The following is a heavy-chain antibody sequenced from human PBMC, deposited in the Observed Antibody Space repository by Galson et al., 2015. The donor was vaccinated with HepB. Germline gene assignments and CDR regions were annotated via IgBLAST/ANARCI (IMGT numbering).Heavy chain of an antibody. CDR1: GGTFSSYA. CDR3: AREFRDGYLPNYFDY. V-gene: IGHV1-69*04. CDR2: IIPILGIA. Sequence: SVKVSCKASGGTFSSYAISWVRQAPGQGLEWMGRIIPILGIANYAQKFQGRVTITADKSTSTAYMELSSLRSEDTAVYYCAREFRDGYLPNYFDYWGQGTLVTVSS. D-gene: IGHD5-24*01. J-gene: IGHJ4*02.